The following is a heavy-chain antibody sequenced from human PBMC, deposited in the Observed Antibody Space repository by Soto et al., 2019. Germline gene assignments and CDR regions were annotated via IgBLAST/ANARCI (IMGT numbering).Heavy chain of an antibody. Sequence: EMQLVQSGGGLVKPGGSLRLSCAASGFSFTDVWMSWVRQAPGKGLEWVARVKDKTDGETTDYAAPVEGRFTISRDDSKNTLYLQMNSLKTEDTAVYYCTDLLRGVGAFDIWGQGTTVTVSS. CDR1: GFSFTDVW. CDR3: TDLLRGVGAFDI. D-gene: IGHD3-10*01. CDR2: VKDKTDGETT. V-gene: IGHV3-15*01. J-gene: IGHJ3*02.